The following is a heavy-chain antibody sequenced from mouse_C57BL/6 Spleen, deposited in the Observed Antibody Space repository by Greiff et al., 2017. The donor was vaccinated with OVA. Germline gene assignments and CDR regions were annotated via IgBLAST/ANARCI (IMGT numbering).Heavy chain of an antibody. V-gene: IGHV1-52*01. Sequence: QVQLQQPGAELVRPGSSVKLSCKASGYTFTSYWMHWVKQRPIQGLEWIGNIDPSDSETHYNQKFKDKATLTVDKSSSPAYMQLSSLTSEDSAVYYCARKDYSNCEGAMDYWGQGTSVTVSS. J-gene: IGHJ4*01. CDR1: GYTFTSYW. D-gene: IGHD2-5*01. CDR2: IDPSDSET. CDR3: ARKDYSNCEGAMDY.